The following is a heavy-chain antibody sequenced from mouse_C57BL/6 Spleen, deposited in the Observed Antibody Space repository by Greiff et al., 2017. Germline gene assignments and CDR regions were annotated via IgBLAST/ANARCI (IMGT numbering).Heavy chain of an antibody. CDR1: GYSFTGYY. Sequence: VQLKQSGPELVKPGASVKISCKASGYSFTGYYMNWVKQSPEKSLEWIGEINPSTGGTTYNQKFKAKATLTVDKSSSTAYMQLKSLTSEDSAVYYCASHRQLRPAWFACWGRGTLVAVAA. CDR3: ASHRQLRPAWFAC. CDR2: INPSTGGT. D-gene: IGHD3-2*02. J-gene: IGHJ3*01. V-gene: IGHV1-42*01.